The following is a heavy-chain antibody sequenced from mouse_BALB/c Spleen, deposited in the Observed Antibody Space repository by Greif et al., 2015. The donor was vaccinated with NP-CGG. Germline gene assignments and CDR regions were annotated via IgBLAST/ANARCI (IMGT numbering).Heavy chain of an antibody. CDR2: IWSGGST. D-gene: IGHD1-2*01. CDR3: ARGATAMYYFDY. Sequence: VQLVEPGPGLVQPSQSLSITCTVSGFSLTSYGVHWVRQSPGKGLEWLGVIWSGGSTDYNAAFISRLSISKDNSKSQVFFKMNSLQANDTAIYYCARGATAMYYFDYWGQGTTLTVSS. CDR1: GFSLTSYG. J-gene: IGHJ2*01. V-gene: IGHV2-2*02.